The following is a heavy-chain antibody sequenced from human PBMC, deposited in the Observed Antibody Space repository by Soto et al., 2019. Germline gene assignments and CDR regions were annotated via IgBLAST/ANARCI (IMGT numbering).Heavy chain of an antibody. D-gene: IGHD2-2*01. CDR3: ARGSIVVVPAANNWFDP. V-gene: IGHV3-21*01. CDR1: GFTFSSYS. Sequence: PGGSLRLSCAASGFTFSSYSMNWVRQAPGKGLEWVSSISSSSSYIYYADSVKGRFTISRDSAKNSLYLQMNSLRAEDTAVYYCARGSIVVVPAANNWFDPWGQGTLVTVSS. CDR2: ISSSSSYI. J-gene: IGHJ5*02.